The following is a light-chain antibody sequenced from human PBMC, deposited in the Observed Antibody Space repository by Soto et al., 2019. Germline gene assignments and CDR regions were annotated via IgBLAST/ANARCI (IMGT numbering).Light chain of an antibody. J-gene: IGKJ5*01. CDR3: QQGNSFPIT. CDR2: AAS. Sequence: DIQMPPSPSSVSASVGDRVPITCRASQGISNYLAWYQQKPGKAPKXLISAASSLESGVPSRFSGSGSGTDFTLTISSLQAEDFATYYCQQGNSFPITFGQGTRLEIK. V-gene: IGKV1-12*01. CDR1: QGISNY.